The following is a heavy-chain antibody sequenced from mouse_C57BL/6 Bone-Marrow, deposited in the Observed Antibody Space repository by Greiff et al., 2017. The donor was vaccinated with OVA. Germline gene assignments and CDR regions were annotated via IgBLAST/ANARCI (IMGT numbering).Heavy chain of an antibody. D-gene: IGHD2-10*02. CDR3: ARQYGNSDAMDY. CDR2: ISNLAYSI. J-gene: IGHJ4*01. V-gene: IGHV5-15*04. Sequence: EVQVEESGAGLVQPGGSLKLSCAASGFTFSDYGMAWVRQAPRQGPEWVAFISNLAYSIYYADTVTGRFNISRENAKNALYLEMSSLRSEDTAMDECARQYGNSDAMDYWGQGTSVTVSS. CDR1: GFTFSDYG.